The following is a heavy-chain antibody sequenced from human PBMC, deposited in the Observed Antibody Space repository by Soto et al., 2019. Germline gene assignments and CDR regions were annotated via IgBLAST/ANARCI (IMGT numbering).Heavy chain of an antibody. CDR2: IIPYISTT. CDR3: ARDEPTSPASFDY. V-gene: IGHV1-69*05. CDR1: GDTFSTYA. D-gene: IGHD3-16*01. Sequence: SVKVSCKASGDTFSTYAINWVRQAPGQGLEWMGSIIPYISTTTYAQKFQGRVTMTTDESTTTAYMELRSLRSDDTAVYYCARDEPTSPASFDYWGQGTLVTVSS. J-gene: IGHJ4*01.